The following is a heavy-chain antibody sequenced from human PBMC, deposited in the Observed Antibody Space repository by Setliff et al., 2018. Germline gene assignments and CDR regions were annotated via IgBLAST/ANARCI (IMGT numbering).Heavy chain of an antibody. D-gene: IGHD1-7*01. CDR3: ARDQFRNSGGLYC. Sequence: GASVKVSCKASGGTFSSYAISWVRQAPGQGLEWMGGIIPIFGTANYVQRFQGRVTITADDSTSTIYMDVSSLRADDTAIYYCARDQFRNSGGLYCWGQGTLVTVSS. V-gene: IGHV1-69*13. CDR2: IIPIFGTA. J-gene: IGHJ4*02. CDR1: GGTFSSYA.